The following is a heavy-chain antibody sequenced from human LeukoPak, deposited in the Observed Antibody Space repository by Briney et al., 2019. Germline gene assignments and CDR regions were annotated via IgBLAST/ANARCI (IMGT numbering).Heavy chain of an antibody. CDR3: ARVRDNACDY. D-gene: IGHD1-1*01. Sequence: ASVTVSCKTSGYMVSDYYMHWGRQAPGQGLEWMGWLRGDTGHTDSPQKFKGRVTMTRETATNTAYTQLSRLTYDDTAIYFCARVRDNACDYWGQGSLVTVSS. V-gene: IGHV1-2*02. CDR2: LRGDTGHT. CDR1: GYMVSDYY. J-gene: IGHJ4*02.